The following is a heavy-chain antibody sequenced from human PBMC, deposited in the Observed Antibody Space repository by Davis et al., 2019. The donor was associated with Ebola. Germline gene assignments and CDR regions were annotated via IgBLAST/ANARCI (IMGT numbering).Heavy chain of an antibody. V-gene: IGHV3-66*04. Sequence: GESLKISCAASGFSVSDKYMSWVRQAPGKGLEWVSVIYTDGRTYHSDSVKGRFTISRDNSKNTVYLQMNDLRAEDTAVYYCTRHVPGDFWFFDLWGRGTTVTVSS. CDR2: IYTDGRT. D-gene: IGHD4-17*01. J-gene: IGHJ2*01. CDR1: GFSVSDKY. CDR3: TRHVPGDFWFFDL.